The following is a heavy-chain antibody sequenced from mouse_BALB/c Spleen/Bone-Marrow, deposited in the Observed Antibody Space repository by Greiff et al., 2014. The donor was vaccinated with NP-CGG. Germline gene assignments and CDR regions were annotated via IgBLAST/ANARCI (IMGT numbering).Heavy chain of an antibody. Sequence: EVQLQQSGAELVRSGASVKLSCTASGFNIKDYYMHWVKQGPEQGLEWIGWIDPENGDTEYAPKFQGKATMTADTSSNTAYLQLSSLTSEDTAVYYCNARGDYGFDYFDYWGQGTTLTVSS. CDR1: GFNIKDYY. CDR3: NARGDYGFDYFDY. CDR2: IDPENGDT. J-gene: IGHJ2*01. D-gene: IGHD1-2*01. V-gene: IGHV14-4*02.